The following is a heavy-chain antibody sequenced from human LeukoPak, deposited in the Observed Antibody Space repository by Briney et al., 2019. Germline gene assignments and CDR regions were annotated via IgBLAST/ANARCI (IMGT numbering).Heavy chain of an antibody. CDR2: ISGGGDST. J-gene: IGHJ6*02. V-gene: IGHV3-23*01. CDR1: GFTFSSYA. Sequence: GGSLRLSCAASGFTFSSYAMSWVRQAPGKGLEWVSAISGGGDSTFYADSVKGRLTISRDNSKNTLYLQMSSLRAEDTAIYYCAKEEYSTRYYYYGMDVWGQGTTVTVSS. D-gene: IGHD2-2*01. CDR3: AKEEYSTRYYYYGMDV.